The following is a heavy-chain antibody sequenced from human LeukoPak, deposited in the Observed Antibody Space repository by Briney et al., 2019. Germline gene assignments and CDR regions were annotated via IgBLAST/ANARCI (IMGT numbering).Heavy chain of an antibody. CDR2: IKQDGSEK. Sequence: QPGGSLRLSCAASGFTFSSYWMSWVRQAPGKGLEWVANIKQDGSEKYYVDSVKGRFTISRDNAKNSLYLQMNSLGAEDTAVYYCATQSIAVTGRYYFDYWGQGTLVTVSS. CDR3: ATQSIAVTGRYYFDY. CDR1: GFTFSSYW. V-gene: IGHV3-7*01. D-gene: IGHD6-19*01. J-gene: IGHJ4*02.